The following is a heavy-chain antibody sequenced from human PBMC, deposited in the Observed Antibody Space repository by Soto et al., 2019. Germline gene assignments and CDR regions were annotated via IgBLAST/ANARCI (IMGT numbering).Heavy chain of an antibody. CDR1: GGSISSGDYY. Sequence: QVQLQESGPGRVKPSQTLSLTCTVSGGSISSGDYYWNWIRQPPGKGLEWIGYISYTGSTYYNPSLKSRVTISVDTSKNQFSLKLSSVTAADTAVYYCARQVIVIVPATIDYYYYGMDVWGQGTTVTVSS. D-gene: IGHD2-2*02. CDR2: ISYTGST. V-gene: IGHV4-30-4*01. CDR3: ARQVIVIVPATIDYYYYGMDV. J-gene: IGHJ6*02.